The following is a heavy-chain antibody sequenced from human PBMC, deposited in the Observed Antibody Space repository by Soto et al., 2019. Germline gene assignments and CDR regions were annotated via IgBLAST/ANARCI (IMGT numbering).Heavy chain of an antibody. Sequence: ASETVSLTCTVSGGSISRSGYYWGWIRSPPGKGLEWIGSIYYSGNSYYNPSLKSRITISVDTPRNQFSLKLSSVTAADTAVYYCVRVSYYYDSSGNYLNAFDIWGQVTVVT. CDR3: VRVSYYYDSSGNYLNAFDI. D-gene: IGHD3-22*01. V-gene: IGHV4-39*01. CDR1: GGSISRSGYY. J-gene: IGHJ3*02. CDR2: IYYSGNS.